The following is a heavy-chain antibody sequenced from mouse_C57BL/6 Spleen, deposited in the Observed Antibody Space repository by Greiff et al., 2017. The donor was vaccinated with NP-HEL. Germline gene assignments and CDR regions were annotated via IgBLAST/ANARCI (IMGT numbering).Heavy chain of an antibody. CDR1: GYSITSGYY. CDR2: ISYDGSN. Sequence: EVQLVESGPGLVKPSQSLSLTCSVTGYSITSGYYWNWIRQFPGNKLEWMGYISYDGSNNYNPSLKNRISITRDTSKNQFFLKLNSVTTEDTATYYCARDDYDGTPFAYWGQGTLVTVSA. J-gene: IGHJ3*01. CDR3: ARDDYDGTPFAY. D-gene: IGHD2-4*01. V-gene: IGHV3-6*01.